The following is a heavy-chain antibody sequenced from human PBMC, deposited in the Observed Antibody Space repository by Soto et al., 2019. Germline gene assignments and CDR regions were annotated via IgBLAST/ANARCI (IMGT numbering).Heavy chain of an antibody. V-gene: IGHV1-3*01. CDR2: INAGNGNT. Sequence: QVQLVQSGAEVKPPGASVKVSCKASGYTFTSYAIHWMRQAPGQRLEWMGWINAGNGNTKYSQKFQGRVTITRDTSARTAYMEVSSLRSEDTAAYYCASAVPPTGREAGWYFDCWGRGTLVTVSS. J-gene: IGHJ2*01. CDR3: ASAVPPTGREAGWYFDC. D-gene: IGHD3-9*01. CDR1: GYTFTSYA.